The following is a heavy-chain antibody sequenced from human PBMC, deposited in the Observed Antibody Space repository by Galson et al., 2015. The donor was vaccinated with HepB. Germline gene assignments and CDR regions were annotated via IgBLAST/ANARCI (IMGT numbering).Heavy chain of an antibody. D-gene: IGHD3-3*01. V-gene: IGHV3-23*01. CDR1: GFAFGSHT. J-gene: IGHJ4*02. CDR2: ISGHAEKI. Sequence: SLRLSCAASGFAFGSHTMIWVRQAPGRGLECVSAISGHAEKIYYAESLKGRLTISRDNSKSTVYLQISGLRVDDTAVYYCVKDSHYDFWQGSLFELWGQGTPVTVAS. CDR3: VKDSHYDFWQGSLFEL.